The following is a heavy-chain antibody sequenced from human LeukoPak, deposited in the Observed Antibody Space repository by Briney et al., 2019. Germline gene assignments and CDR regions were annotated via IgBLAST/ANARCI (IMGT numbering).Heavy chain of an antibody. J-gene: IGHJ6*03. CDR2: IYTSGST. V-gene: IGHV4-61*02. CDR3: ATLPVYYYYYYMDV. Sequence: SQTLSLTCTVSGGSISSGSYYWSWIRQPAGKGLEWIGRIYTSGSTNYNPSLKSRVTISVDTSKNQFSLKLSSVTAADTAVYYCATLPVYYYYYYMDVWGKGTTVTVSS. CDR1: GGSISSGSYY.